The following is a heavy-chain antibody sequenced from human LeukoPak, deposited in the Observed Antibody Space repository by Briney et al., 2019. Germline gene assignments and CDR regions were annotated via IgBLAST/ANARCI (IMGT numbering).Heavy chain of an antibody. D-gene: IGHD2-21*01. V-gene: IGHV4-30-2*01. CDR2: IYHSGST. Sequence: PSQTLSLTCAVSGGSISSGGYSWSWIRQPPGKGLEWIGYIYHSGSTYYNPSLKSRVTISVDRSKNQFSLKLSSVTAADTAVYYCARGGDSLDYWGQGTLVTVSS. J-gene: IGHJ4*02. CDR1: GGSISSGGYS. CDR3: ARGGDSLDY.